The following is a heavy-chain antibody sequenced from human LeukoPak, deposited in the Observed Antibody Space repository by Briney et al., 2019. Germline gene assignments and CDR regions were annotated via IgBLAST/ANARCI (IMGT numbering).Heavy chain of an antibody. CDR2: ISGHNDKT. V-gene: IGHV1-18*01. J-gene: IGHJ4*02. CDR3: ARAPTYYYDSSGYYPLDY. Sequence: ASVKVSCKTSGYTFTSCGISWVRQAPGQGLEWMGWISGHNDKTKYAEKFQGRVAMTTDTSTSTAYMELRSLRSDDTAVYHCARAPTYYYDSSGYYPLDYWGQGALVTVSS. CDR1: GYTFTSCG. D-gene: IGHD3-22*01.